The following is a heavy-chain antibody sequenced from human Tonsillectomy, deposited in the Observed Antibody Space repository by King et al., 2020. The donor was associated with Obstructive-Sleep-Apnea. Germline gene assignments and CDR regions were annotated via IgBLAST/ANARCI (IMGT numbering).Heavy chain of an antibody. D-gene: IGHD2-2*01. CDR3: ARDLGCSSTSCLRTYYYYGMDV. V-gene: IGHV3-30*04. CDR2: ISYDGSNK. J-gene: IGHJ6*02. Sequence: QLVQSGGDVVQPGRSLRLSCAASGFTFSSYAMHWGRQAPGKGLEWVAGISYDGSNKYYADSVKGRFTISRDNSKNTLYLQMNSLRAEDTAVYYCARDLGCSSTSCLRTYYYYGMDVWGQGTTVTVSS. CDR1: GFTFSSYA.